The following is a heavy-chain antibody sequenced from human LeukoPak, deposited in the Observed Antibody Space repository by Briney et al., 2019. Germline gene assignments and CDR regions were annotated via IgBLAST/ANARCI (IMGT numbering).Heavy chain of an antibody. CDR1: GGSFCDYY. J-gene: IGHJ4*02. Sequence: PETLSLTCAVYGGSFCDYYWNWIRQPPGKGLEWIGEINHSGSTNYNPSLKSRVTISVDMSKNQFSLKLSSVIAADTAVYYCARAGGYVQSWFDYWGQGTLVTVSS. CDR2: INHSGST. D-gene: IGHD5-12*01. CDR3: ARAGGYVQSWFDY. V-gene: IGHV4-34*01.